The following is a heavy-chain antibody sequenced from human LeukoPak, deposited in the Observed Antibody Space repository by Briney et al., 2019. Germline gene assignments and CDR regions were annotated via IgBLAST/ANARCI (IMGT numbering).Heavy chain of an antibody. Sequence: PSETLSLTCTVSGGSMSSHYWSWVRQPPGKALEWIGYISHGGQTLSNPSLSSRVTISVDTSNNQFSLKLSSVTAADTAVYYCARRSTYYDFWSGTTYNWFDPWGQGTLVTVPS. CDR2: ISHGGQT. CDR1: GGSMSSHY. CDR3: ARRSTYYDFWSGTTYNWFDP. V-gene: IGHV4-59*08. D-gene: IGHD3-3*01. J-gene: IGHJ5*02.